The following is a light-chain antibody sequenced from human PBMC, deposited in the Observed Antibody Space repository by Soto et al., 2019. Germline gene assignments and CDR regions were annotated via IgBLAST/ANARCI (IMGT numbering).Light chain of an antibody. CDR2: GAS. CDR3: QHYDNTPPSVT. V-gene: IGKV3-20*01. Sequence: EIVLTQSPDTLSLSPGERATLSCRASQSVSSDFLVWYQQKPGQAPRLLIYGASSRATGIPDRFSGSGSGTDLFVTISRLEPEDFAVYYCQHYDNTPPSVTFGPGTKVDFK. CDR1: QSVSSDF. J-gene: IGKJ3*01.